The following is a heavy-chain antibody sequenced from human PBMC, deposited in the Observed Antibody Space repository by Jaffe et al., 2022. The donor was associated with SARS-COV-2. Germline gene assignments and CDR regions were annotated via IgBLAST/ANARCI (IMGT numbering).Heavy chain of an antibody. J-gene: IGHJ6*03. D-gene: IGHD1-20*01. CDR2: ISSSSSYI. Sequence: EVQLVESGGGLVKPGGSLRLSCAASGFTFSSYSMNWVRQAPGKGLEWVSSISSSSSYIYYADSVKGRFTISRDNAKNSLYLQMNSLRAEDTAVYYCARDQRYPGDYYYYYYMDVWGKGTTVTVSS. V-gene: IGHV3-21*01. CDR1: GFTFSSYS. CDR3: ARDQRYPGDYYYYYYMDV.